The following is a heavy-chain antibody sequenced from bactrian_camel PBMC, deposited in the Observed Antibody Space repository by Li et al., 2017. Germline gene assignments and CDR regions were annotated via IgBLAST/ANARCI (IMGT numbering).Heavy chain of an antibody. CDR3: TARYEFGLGACRGVGGLGF. D-gene: IGHD1*01. Sequence: HVQLVESGGGSVQTGGSLRVSCAASGYRSISTYCMAWFRRASGKEREWVGSLDSDGRINYADSVKGRFTISKDNRKNILYLQMNSLTPGDTAMYYCTARYEFGLGACRGVGGLGFWGQGTQVTVS. CDR2: LDSDGRI. CDR1: GYRSISTYC. V-gene: IGHV3S53*01. J-gene: IGHJ6*01.